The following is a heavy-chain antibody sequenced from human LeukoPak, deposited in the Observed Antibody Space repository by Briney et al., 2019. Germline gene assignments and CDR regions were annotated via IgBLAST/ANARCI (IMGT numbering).Heavy chain of an antibody. D-gene: IGHD4-17*01. CDR3: VKNIDYDYYYYGMDV. Sequence: PGGSLRLSCSASGFTFSSYAMHWVRQAPGKGLEYVSAISSNGGSTYYADSVKGRFTISRDNSKNTLYLQMSSLRAEDTAVYHCVKNIDYDYYYYGMDVWGKGTTVTVSS. V-gene: IGHV3-64D*06. CDR2: ISSNGGST. J-gene: IGHJ6*04. CDR1: GFTFSSYA.